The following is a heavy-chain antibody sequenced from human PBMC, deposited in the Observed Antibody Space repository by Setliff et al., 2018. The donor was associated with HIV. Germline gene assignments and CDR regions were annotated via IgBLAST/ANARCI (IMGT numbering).Heavy chain of an antibody. CDR3: ARARGPPLPVLDF. J-gene: IGHJ4*02. CDR1: GGSMSSSGPGYY. D-gene: IGHD3-10*01. CDR2: IYYRGSA. Sequence: PSETLSLTCTVSGGSMSSSGPGYYWGWVRQTPGGGLEWIGVIYYRGSAYYNLSLQSRVTLSVDTSKNSFSLHLTSVTAADTAVYFCARARGPPLPVLDFWGPGTLVTVS. V-gene: IGHV4-39*07.